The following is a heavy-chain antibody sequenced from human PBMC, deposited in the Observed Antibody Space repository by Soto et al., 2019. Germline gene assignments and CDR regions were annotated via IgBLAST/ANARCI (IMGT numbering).Heavy chain of an antibody. Sequence: GGSLRLSCAASGFTFSSYSMNWVRQAPGKGLEWVSYISSSSSTIYYADSVKGRFTISRDNAKNSLYLQMNSLRDEDTAVYYCARDVLLWFGDSTQPRYFDYWGQGTLVTVSS. CDR3: ARDVLLWFGDSTQPRYFDY. J-gene: IGHJ4*02. CDR2: ISSSSSTI. V-gene: IGHV3-48*02. CDR1: GFTFSSYS. D-gene: IGHD3-10*01.